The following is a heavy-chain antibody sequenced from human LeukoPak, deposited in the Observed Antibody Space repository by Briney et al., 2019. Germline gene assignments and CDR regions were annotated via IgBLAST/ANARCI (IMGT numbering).Heavy chain of an antibody. CDR3: AKDREGSSGCYRRHFDY. D-gene: IGHD6-19*01. CDR1: GFTFSSYA. CDR2: ISGSGGST. V-gene: IGHV3-23*01. J-gene: IGHJ4*02. Sequence: GGSLRLSCAASGFTFSSYAMSWVRQAPGKGLEWVSAISGSGGSTYYADSVKGRFTISRDNSKNTLYLQMNSLRAEDTAVYYCAKDREGSSGCYRRHFDYWGQGTLVTVSS.